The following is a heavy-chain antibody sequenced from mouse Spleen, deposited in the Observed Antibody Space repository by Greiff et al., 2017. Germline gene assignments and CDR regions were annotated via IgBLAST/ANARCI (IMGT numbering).Heavy chain of an antibody. CDR3: ARSLRYWFAY. V-gene: IGHV1-18*01. Sequence: EVQLQQSGPELVKPGASVKIPCKASGYTFTDYNMDWVKQSHGKSLEWIGDINPNNGGTIYNQKFKGKATLTVDKSSSTAYMELRSLTSQDTAVYYCARSLRYWFAYWGQGTLVTVSA. D-gene: IGHD1-1*01. CDR2: INPNNGGT. J-gene: IGHJ3*01. CDR1: GYTFTDYN.